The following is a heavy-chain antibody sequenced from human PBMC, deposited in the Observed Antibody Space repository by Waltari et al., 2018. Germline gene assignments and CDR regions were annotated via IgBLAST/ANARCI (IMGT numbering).Heavy chain of an antibody. CDR3: AREGRAARRMDV. D-gene: IGHD6-6*01. J-gene: IGHJ6*02. CDR1: GGTFSSYA. CDR2: IIPIFGTA. V-gene: IGHV1-69*01. Sequence: QVQLVQSGAAVKKPGASVKVSCKASGGTFSSYAISWVRQAPGQGLEWMGGIIPIFGTANYAQKFQGRVTITTDESTSTAYMELSSLRSEDTAVYYCAREGRAARRMDVWGQGTTVTVSS.